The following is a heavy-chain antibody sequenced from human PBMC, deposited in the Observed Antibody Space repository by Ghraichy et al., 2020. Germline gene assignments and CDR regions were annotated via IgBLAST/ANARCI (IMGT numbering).Heavy chain of an antibody. J-gene: IGHJ4*02. V-gene: IGHV3-30*18. CDR3: ANPGGGMAGDFDY. Sequence: GGSLRLSCAASGFTFSSYGMHWVRQAPGKGLEWVAVISYDGSNKYYADSVKGRFTISRDNSKNTLYLQMNSLRAEDTAVYYCANPGGGMAGDFDYWGQGTLVTVSS. CDR2: ISYDGSNK. CDR1: GFTFSSYG. D-gene: IGHD5-24*01.